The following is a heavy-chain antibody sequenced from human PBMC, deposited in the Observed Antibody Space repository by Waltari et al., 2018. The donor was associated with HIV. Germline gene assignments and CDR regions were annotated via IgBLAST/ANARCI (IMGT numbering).Heavy chain of an antibody. CDR3: AKEIKPEGGSSWYAEDYYYGMDV. CDR1: GFTFSSYA. V-gene: IGHV3-23*01. Sequence: EVQLLESGGGLVQPGGSLRLSCAASGFTFSSYAMSWVRQAPGTGLEWLSAIRGRGGSTYYADSVKGRFTISRDNSKNTLYLQMNSLRAEDTAVYYCAKEIKPEGGSSWYAEDYYYGMDVWGQGTTVTVSS. J-gene: IGHJ6*02. D-gene: IGHD6-13*01. CDR2: IRGRGGST.